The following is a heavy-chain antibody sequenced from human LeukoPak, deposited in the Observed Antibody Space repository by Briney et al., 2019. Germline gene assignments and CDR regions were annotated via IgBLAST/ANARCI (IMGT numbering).Heavy chain of an antibody. CDR2: INHIGST. CDR1: GGSFSVYY. CDR3: SRDRYYYDSSGYSQRLDY. J-gene: IGHJ4*02. D-gene: IGHD3-22*01. Sequence: SESRSLTCAVDGGSFSVYYWSWIRQPPGKGLEWIGEINHIGSTNYNPCLKSRVPLSVDPYKNHFSLKLSSVTAADTAVYYCSRDRYYYDSSGYSQRLDYCGQGNLATVSS. V-gene: IGHV4-34*01.